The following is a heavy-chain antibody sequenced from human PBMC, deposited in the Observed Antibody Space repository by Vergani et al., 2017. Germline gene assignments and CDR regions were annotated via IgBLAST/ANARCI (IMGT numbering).Heavy chain of an antibody. J-gene: IGHJ6*02. CDR3: ARVQASCISTSCQHSLIPYYYSCMYV. V-gene: IGHV3-74*02. Sequence: EVQLLESGGGLVQPGGSLRLSCAASGFTFSSYWMHWVRQAPGKGLVWVSRINSDGSSTSYADSVKGRFTISRDNAKNTLYLQMNSLRAEDTAVYYCARVQASCISTSCQHSLIPYYYSCMYVWGQGTTVTVSS. CDR2: INSDGSST. CDR1: GFTFSSYW. D-gene: IGHD2-2*01.